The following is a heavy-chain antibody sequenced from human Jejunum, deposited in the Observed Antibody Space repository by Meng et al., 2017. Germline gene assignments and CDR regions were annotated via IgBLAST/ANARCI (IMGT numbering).Heavy chain of an antibody. V-gene: IGHV3-23*04. CDR3: AKDWWELLFAF. CDR2: ISGSGGNT. CDR1: GFTFSSYA. D-gene: IGHD1-26*01. J-gene: IGHJ4*02. Sequence: EAELVESGGGVVQPGGSLRLSCAASGFTFSSYAMSWVRQAPGKGLEWVSGISGSGGNTYYADSVKGRFTISRDNSKNTLYLQMNSLRAEDTAVYYCAKDWWELLFAFWGQGTLVTVSS.